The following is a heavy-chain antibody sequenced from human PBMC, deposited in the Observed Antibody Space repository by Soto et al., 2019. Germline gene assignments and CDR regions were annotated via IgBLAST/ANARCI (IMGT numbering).Heavy chain of an antibody. V-gene: IGHV1-46*03. CDR1: GYTFTSYY. CDR3: ARTNPRIAAIRGWFDP. J-gene: IGHJ5*02. CDR2: INPSGGST. D-gene: IGHD6-6*01. Sequence: QVQLVQSGAEVKKPGASVKVSCKASGYTFTSYYMHWVRQAPGQGLEWMGIINPSGGSTSYAQEFQGRVTMTRDTSTSTVYMELSSLRSEDTAVYYCARTNPRIAAIRGWFDPWGQGTLVTVSS.